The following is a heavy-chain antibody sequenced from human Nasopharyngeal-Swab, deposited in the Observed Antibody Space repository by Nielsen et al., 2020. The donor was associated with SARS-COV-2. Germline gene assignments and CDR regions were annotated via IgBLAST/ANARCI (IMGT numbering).Heavy chain of an antibody. D-gene: IGHD2/OR15-2a*01. CDR3: ARQGTFMDV. Sequence: ERQMPGKGLEWMGRIDPIDSHTNYRPSFEGHVTMSVDKYSSTAYLQWSSLKASDTAIYYCARQGTFMDVWGTGTTVTVSS. V-gene: IGHV5-10-1*01. J-gene: IGHJ6*03. CDR2: IDPIDSHT.